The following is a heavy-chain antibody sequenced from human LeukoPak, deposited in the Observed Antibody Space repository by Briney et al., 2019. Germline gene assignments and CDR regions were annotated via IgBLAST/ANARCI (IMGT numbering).Heavy chain of an antibody. Sequence: SQTLSLTCAISGDSVSTNSAAWNWIRQSPSRGLEWLGRTYYRSKRYNDYAISVKSRITINPNTSKNQLSLHLNSVTLEDTAVYYCTREIRDAFDIWGQGTMVTVSS. J-gene: IGHJ3*02. CDR1: GDSVSTNSAA. CDR3: TREIRDAFDI. V-gene: IGHV6-1*01. CDR2: TYYRSKRYN.